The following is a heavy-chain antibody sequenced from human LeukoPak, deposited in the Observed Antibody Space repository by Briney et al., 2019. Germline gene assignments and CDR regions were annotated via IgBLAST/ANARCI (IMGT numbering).Heavy chain of an antibody. V-gene: IGHV3-48*01. CDR1: GFTFISYA. J-gene: IGHJ4*02. CDR3: ARDYDFWSGLENYYFDY. D-gene: IGHD3-3*01. Sequence: PGGSLRLSCAASGFTFISYAIHWVRQAPGKGLEWVSVISDSGGSTYYADSVKGRFTISRDNAKNSLYLQMNSLRAEDTAVYYCARDYDFWSGLENYYFDYWGQGTLVTVSS. CDR2: ISDSGGST.